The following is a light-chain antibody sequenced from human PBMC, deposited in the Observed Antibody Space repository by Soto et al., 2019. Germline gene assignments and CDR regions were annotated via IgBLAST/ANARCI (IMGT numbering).Light chain of an antibody. CDR2: DND. Sequence: QSVLTQPPSASGTPGQRVTISCSGSSSNIGSNPINWYQQLPGTAPNFLIYDNDQRPSGVPDRFSGSKSGTSASLAISGLQPEDEADYYCAAWDDTLSGPVFGGGTKLTVL. CDR1: SSNIGSNP. V-gene: IGLV1-44*01. CDR3: AAWDDTLSGPV. J-gene: IGLJ3*02.